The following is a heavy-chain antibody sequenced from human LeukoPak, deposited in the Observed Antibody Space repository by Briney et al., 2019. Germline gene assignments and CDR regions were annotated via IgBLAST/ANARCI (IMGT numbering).Heavy chain of an antibody. J-gene: IGHJ2*01. D-gene: IGHD1-7*01. V-gene: IGHV4-59*12. Sequence: SETLSLTCTVSGGSISSYYWSWIRQPPGKGLEWIGYIYYSGSTNYNPSLKSRVTISVDTSKNQFSLNLSSVTAADTAVYYCARETYNWNYVTWYFDLWGRGTLVTVSS. CDR3: ARETYNWNYVTWYFDL. CDR2: IYYSGST. CDR1: GGSISSYY.